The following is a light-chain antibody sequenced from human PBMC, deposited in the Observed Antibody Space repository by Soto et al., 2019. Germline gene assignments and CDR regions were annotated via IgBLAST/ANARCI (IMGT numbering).Light chain of an antibody. Sequence: DIQMTQSPSSLSVSVGDRVTITCRASQTISTHLNWYQRKAGEAPKFLIYAASSLQSGVPSRFRGSGSGTDFTLTISSLQPEDFATYYCQQSYSIPYTFGQGTTLEIK. J-gene: IGKJ2*01. CDR3: QQSYSIPYT. V-gene: IGKV1-39*01. CDR1: QTISTH. CDR2: AAS.